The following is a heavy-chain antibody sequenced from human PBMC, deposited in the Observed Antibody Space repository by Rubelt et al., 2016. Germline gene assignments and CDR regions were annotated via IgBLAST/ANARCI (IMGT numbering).Heavy chain of an antibody. CDR3: ARASRVGYNYGGCDAFDI. CDR2: INHSGST. CDR1: GGSFSGYY. V-gene: IGHV4-34*01. Sequence: QVQLQQWGAGLSKPSETLSLTCAVYGGSFSGYYWSWIRQPPGKGLEWIGEINHSGSTNYNPSLKSLVTISVDTSKNQFSLQLSSVTAADTAVYYCARASRVGYNYGGCDAFDIWGQGTMVTVSS. D-gene: IGHD5-24*01. J-gene: IGHJ3*02.